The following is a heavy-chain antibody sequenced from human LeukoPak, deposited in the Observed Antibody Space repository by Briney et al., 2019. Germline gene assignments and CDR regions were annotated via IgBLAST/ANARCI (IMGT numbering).Heavy chain of an antibody. J-gene: IGHJ3*02. CDR1: GYSFTSYW. Sequence: GESLKISCKGSGYSFTSYWIGWVRQMPGKGLEWMGIIYPGDSDTRYSPSFQGQVTISADKSISTAYLQWSSLKASDTAMYYCASTPLMIKGLGVPDVDIWGQGTMVTVSS. CDR3: ASTPLMIKGLGVPDVDI. V-gene: IGHV5-51*01. D-gene: IGHD3-16*01. CDR2: IYPGDSDT.